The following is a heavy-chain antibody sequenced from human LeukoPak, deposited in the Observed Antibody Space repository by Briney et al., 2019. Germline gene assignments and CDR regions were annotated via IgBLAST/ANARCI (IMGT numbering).Heavy chain of an antibody. D-gene: IGHD6-19*01. CDR3: AKDYNIAVFDY. CDR2: ISYDGSNK. V-gene: IGHV3-30*18. Sequence: GGSLRLSCAASGFTFSSYGMHWVRQAPGKGLEWVAVISYDGSNKYYADSVKGRFTISRDNSKNTLYLQMNSLRAEDTAVYYCAKDYNIAVFDYWGQGTLVTVSS. J-gene: IGHJ4*02. CDR1: GFTFSSYG.